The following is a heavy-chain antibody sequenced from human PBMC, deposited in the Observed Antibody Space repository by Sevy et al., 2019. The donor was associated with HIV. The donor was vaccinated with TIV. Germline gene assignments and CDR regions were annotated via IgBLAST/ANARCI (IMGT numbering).Heavy chain of an antibody. J-gene: IGHJ4*02. CDR3: TTGHCSRGVCLDF. CDR1: GFSFKDAW. D-gene: IGHD2-8*02. CDR2: IKKKTDDGPT. Sequence: GGSLRLSCEASGFSFKDAWMSWVRQAPGKGLEWVGRIKKKTDDGPTDYGTPVKGRFTVSRDDSKNTLFLQMNSLKIDDTGVYYCTTGHCSRGVCLDFWGLGTLVTVSS. V-gene: IGHV3-15*01.